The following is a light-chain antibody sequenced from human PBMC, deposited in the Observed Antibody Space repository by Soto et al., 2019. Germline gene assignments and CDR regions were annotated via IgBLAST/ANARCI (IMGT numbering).Light chain of an antibody. V-gene: IGKV1-27*01. CDR2: AAS. Sequence: DIQMTQSPSSLSASVGDRVTITCRASQGISNNLAWYQQKPGKVPKLLIYAASTLQSGVPSRFSGSASGTDFTLTISSLQPEDVATYYCQKYNSVPITCGQGTRLEIK. CDR3: QKYNSVPIT. CDR1: QGISNN. J-gene: IGKJ5*01.